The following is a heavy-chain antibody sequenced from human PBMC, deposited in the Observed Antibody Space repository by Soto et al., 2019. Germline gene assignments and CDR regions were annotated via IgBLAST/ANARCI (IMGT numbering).Heavy chain of an antibody. V-gene: IGHV3-15*01. Sequence: GGSLRLSCAASGFTFINAWMSWVRQAPGKGLEWVGRIKRKTDGGPTDYAAPAKGGFTISRDDSQNTLYLQMNSLKTDDTAVYYCAWIDSPGDYYYYMDVWGKGTTVTVSS. D-gene: IGHD2-2*03. CDR1: GFTFINAW. CDR2: IKRKTDGGPT. J-gene: IGHJ6*03. CDR3: AWIDSPGDYYYYMDV.